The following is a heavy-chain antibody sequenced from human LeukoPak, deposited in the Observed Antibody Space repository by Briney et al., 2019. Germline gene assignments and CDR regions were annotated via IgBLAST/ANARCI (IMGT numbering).Heavy chain of an antibody. CDR1: GYTFTSYA. CDR3: ARAERGYSYGLYC. V-gene: IGHV1-3*01. J-gene: IGHJ4*02. CDR2: INAGNGNT. Sequence: EASVKVSCKASGYTFTSYAMHWVRQAPGQRPEWMGWINAGNGNTKYSQQCQGRVNITRDTSASTAYMELSSLRSEGTAEYYCARAERGYSYGLYCWGQGTLVTVCS. D-gene: IGHD5-18*01.